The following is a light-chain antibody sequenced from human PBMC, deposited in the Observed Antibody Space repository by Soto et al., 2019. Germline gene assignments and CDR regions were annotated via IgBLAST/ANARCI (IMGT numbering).Light chain of an antibody. CDR1: QSISSN. CDR3: QQYNNWPQT. CDR2: FAS. V-gene: IGKV3-15*01. Sequence: IVMTQSPATLSVSPGAGATLSCRASQSISSNLAWYQQKPGQAPRLLIYFASNRATDIPATFSGSGSWTEVTLTISSLQSEDFAVYYWQQYNNWPQTFGQGTKVEIK. J-gene: IGKJ1*01.